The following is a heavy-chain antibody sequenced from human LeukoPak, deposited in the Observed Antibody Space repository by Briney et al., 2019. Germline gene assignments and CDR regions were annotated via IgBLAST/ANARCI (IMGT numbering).Heavy chain of an antibody. J-gene: IGHJ6*04. CDR1: GFTFSSFS. Sequence: PGGSLRLSCSASGFTFSSFSMFWVRQAPGKGLEWLSYISSTSRNIYYADSVKGRFTVSRDNAKNSLYLQMNSLRAEDTAVYYCAELGITMIGGVWGKGTTVTISS. D-gene: IGHD3-10*02. V-gene: IGHV3-48*04. CDR2: ISSTSRNI. CDR3: AELGITMIGGV.